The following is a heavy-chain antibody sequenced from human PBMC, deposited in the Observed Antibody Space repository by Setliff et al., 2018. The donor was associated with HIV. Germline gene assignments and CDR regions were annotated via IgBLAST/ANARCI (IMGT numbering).Heavy chain of an antibody. D-gene: IGHD1-26*01. CDR2: IFYFGSV. V-gene: IGHV4-39*07. J-gene: IGHJ5*01. Sequence: SETLSLTCRVSGGSFNTRRTKWGWIRQSPGKGLEWIGSIFYFGSVTYNPSLKSRPLIPIDTSKTQFSLNLRSVTAADTAVYYCVRELLGSGGTVPEVNFFDSWGQGTLVTVSS. CDR3: VRELLGSGGTVPEVNFFDS. CDR1: GGSFNTRRTK.